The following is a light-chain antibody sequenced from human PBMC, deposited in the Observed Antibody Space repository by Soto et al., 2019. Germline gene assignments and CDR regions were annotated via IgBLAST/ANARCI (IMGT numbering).Light chain of an antibody. CDR2: GTS. CDR3: QQYGNSPIT. V-gene: IGKV3-20*01. CDR1: QSVSSN. J-gene: IGKJ5*01. Sequence: EIVLTQSPGTLSLSPGERATLSCRASQSVSSNLAWYQQKPGQGPRLLIYGTSSRATGIPDRFSGSGSGTDFTLTISRLEPEDFAVYYCQQYGNSPITFGQGTRLEIK.